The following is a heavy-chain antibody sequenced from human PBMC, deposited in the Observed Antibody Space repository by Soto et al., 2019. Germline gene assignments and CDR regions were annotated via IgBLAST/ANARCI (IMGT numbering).Heavy chain of an antibody. J-gene: IGHJ4*02. CDR3: AAEYYDILTGGDYFDY. CDR2: ISAYNGNT. V-gene: IGHV1-18*01. CDR1: GYTFTSYG. Sequence: QVQLVQSGAEVKKPGASVKVSCKASGYTFTSYGISWVRQAPGQGLEWMGWISAYNGNTNYAQKLQGRVTMTTDTSKSTAYLELRSLRSDDTAVYYCAAEYYDILTGGDYFDYWGQGTLVTVSS. D-gene: IGHD3-9*01.